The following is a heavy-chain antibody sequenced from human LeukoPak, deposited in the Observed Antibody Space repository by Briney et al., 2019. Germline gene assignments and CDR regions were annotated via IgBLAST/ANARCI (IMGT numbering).Heavy chain of an antibody. V-gene: IGHV3-66*01. CDR2: IYSGGST. CDR3: ARDLGPLWEYVWGSYRYKKGDIVY. CDR1: GFTVSSNY. D-gene: IGHD3-16*02. J-gene: IGHJ4*02. Sequence: GGSLRLSCAASGFTVSSNYMSWVRQAPGKGLEWVSVIYSGGSTYYADSVKGRFTISRDNSKNTLYLQMNSLRAEDTAVYYCARDLGPLWEYVWGSYRYKKGDIVYWGQGTLVTVSS.